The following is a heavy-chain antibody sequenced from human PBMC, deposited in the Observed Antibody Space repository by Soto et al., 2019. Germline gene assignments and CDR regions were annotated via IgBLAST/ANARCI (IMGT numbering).Heavy chain of an antibody. CDR3: ASPVEHSTASGFDY. CDR1: GGAINNSSYL. CDR2: IYYTGST. J-gene: IGHJ4*02. V-gene: IGHV4-39*02. D-gene: IGHD6-6*01. Sequence: HLQLQESGPGLVKPSETLSLTCTVSGGAINNSSYLWGWIRQPPGKGLEWLGNIYYTGSTYYNSSLRSRVTISVDSSRNHFSLRLSSVTAADTAIYYCASPVEHSTASGFDYWGQGMLVTVSS.